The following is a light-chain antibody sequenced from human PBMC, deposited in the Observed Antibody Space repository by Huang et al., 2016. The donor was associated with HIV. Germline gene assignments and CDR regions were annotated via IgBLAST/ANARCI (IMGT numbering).Light chain of an antibody. V-gene: IGKV3-15*01. J-gene: IGKJ1*01. Sequence: EIVMTQSPATLSVSPGERATLSCRASQSVSSNLAWYQQKPGQAPRLLIYGASTRATGMSARFSGSGSGAEFTLTISSLESEDFAVYYCQQDNNWPRTFGQGTKVEIK. CDR3: QQDNNWPRT. CDR2: GAS. CDR1: QSVSSN.